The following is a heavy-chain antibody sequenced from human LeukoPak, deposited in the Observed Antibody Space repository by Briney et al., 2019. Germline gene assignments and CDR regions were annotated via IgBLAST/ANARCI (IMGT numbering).Heavy chain of an antibody. CDR2: IYHSGST. J-gene: IGHJ4*02. Sequence: SETLSLTCAVSGGSISSGGYSWSWIRQPPGKGLEWIGYIYHSGSTYYNPSLKSRVTISVDRSKNQFSLKLSSVTAADTAVYYCARGSQQGVVRSVSFDYWGQGTLVTVSS. V-gene: IGHV4-30-2*01. CDR1: GGSISSGGYS. D-gene: IGHD3-10*01. CDR3: ARGSQQGVVRSVSFDY.